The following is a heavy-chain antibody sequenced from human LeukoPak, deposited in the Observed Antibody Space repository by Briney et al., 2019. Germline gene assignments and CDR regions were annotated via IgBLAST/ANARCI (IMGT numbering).Heavy chain of an antibody. CDR1: GFTFSSYA. Sequence: GRSLRLSCAASGFTFSSYAMHWVRQAPGKGLEWVAVISYDGSNKYYADSVKGRFTISRDNSKNTLYLQMNSLRAEDTAVYYCAKDLRYSSSWYGSWFDPWGQGTLVTVSS. V-gene: IGHV3-30-3*01. D-gene: IGHD6-13*01. CDR2: ISYDGSNK. J-gene: IGHJ5*02. CDR3: AKDLRYSSSWYGSWFDP.